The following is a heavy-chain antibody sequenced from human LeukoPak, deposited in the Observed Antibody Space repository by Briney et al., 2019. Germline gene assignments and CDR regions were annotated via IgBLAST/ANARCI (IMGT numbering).Heavy chain of an antibody. V-gene: IGHV4-59*01. CDR2: IYYSGST. J-gene: IGHJ4*02. D-gene: IGHD3-10*01. CDR1: GGSISSYY. CDR3: ARAGNYYGSGSPQEGYYFDY. Sequence: PSETLSLTCTVSGGSISSYYWSWIRQPPGKGLEWIGYIYYSGSTNYNPSLKSRVTISVDTSKNQFSLKLSSVTAADTAVYYCARAGNYYGSGSPQEGYYFDYWGQGTLVTVSS.